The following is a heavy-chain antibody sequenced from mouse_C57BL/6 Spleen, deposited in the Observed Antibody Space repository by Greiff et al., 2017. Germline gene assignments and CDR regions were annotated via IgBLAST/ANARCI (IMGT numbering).Heavy chain of an antibody. CDR2: IWRSGST. Sequence: QVQLQQSGPGLVQPSQSLSITCTVSGFSLTSYGVHWVRQAPGKGLEWLGVIWRSGSTDYNAAFMSRLSITKDNSKSQVFFKMNSLQADDTAIYYCANLGLSWEEGFAYWGQVTLVTVSA. J-gene: IGHJ3*01. D-gene: IGHD4-1*01. CDR1: GFSLTSYG. V-gene: IGHV2-5*01. CDR3: ANLGLSWEEGFAY.